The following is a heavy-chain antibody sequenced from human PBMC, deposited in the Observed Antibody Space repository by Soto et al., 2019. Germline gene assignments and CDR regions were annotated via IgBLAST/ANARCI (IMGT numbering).Heavy chain of an antibody. CDR1: GGTFSSYA. Sequence: QVQLVQSGAEVKKPGSSVKVSCKASGGTFSSYAISWVRQAPGQGLEWMGGIIPIFGTANYAQKFQGRVTXXAXEXXSTAYMELSSLRSEDTAVYYCARDSRRGSSSSGDYWGQGTLVTVSS. D-gene: IGHD6-6*01. V-gene: IGHV1-69*12. CDR2: IIPIFGTA. J-gene: IGHJ4*02. CDR3: ARDSRRGSSSSGDY.